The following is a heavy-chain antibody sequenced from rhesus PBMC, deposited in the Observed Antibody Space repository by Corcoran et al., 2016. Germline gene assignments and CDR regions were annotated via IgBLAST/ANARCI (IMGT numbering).Heavy chain of an antibody. CDR2: IDGNSAST. D-gene: IGHD3-22*01. V-gene: IGHV4-73*01. CDR1: GGSISGYYY. J-gene: IGHJ5-1*01. Sequence: QVKLQQWGEGLMKPSETLSLTCAVYGGSISGYYYWSWIRQAPGKGLAWIGNIDGNSASTTYIPSLKNRGTISTDTAKNQFSLKVSSVTAADTAVYYCARDGVLKTFDVWGPGVLVTVSS. CDR3: ARDGVLKTFDV.